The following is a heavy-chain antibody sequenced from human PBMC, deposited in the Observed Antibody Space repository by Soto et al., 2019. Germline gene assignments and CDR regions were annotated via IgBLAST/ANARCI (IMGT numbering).Heavy chain of an antibody. Sequence: EVQLVESGGGLVQPGGSLRLSCAASGFTFSSYAMHWVRQAPGKGLEYVSAISRNGGSTSYANSVKGRFTISRDNSKNTLYLQMGSLRAEDMAVYYCARALGYASWFDPWGQGTLVTVSS. CDR1: GFTFSSYA. J-gene: IGHJ5*02. V-gene: IGHV3-64*01. CDR3: ARALGYASWFDP. D-gene: IGHD2-2*01. CDR2: ISRNGGST.